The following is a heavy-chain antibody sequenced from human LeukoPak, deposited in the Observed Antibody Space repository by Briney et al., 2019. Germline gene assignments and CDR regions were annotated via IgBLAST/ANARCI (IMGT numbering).Heavy chain of an antibody. J-gene: IGHJ4*02. CDR3: ARDPRGQWLDTPFDY. D-gene: IGHD6-19*01. CDR1: GFPFSSYW. V-gene: IGHV3-7*03. CDR2: IKQDGSEK. Sequence: AGGSLRLSCVASGFPFSSYWMSWVRQAPGKGPEWVANIKQDGSEKFYVDSVKGRFTISRDNAKNSLYLQMNSLRAEDTAVYYCARDPRGQWLDTPFDYWGQGTLVTVSS.